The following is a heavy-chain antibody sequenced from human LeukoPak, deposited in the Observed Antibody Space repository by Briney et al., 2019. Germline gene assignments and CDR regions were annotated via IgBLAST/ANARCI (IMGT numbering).Heavy chain of an antibody. Sequence: PSETLSLTCTVSGGSISSGDYYWSWIRQPPGKGLEWIGYIYYSGSTYYNPSLKSRVTISVDTSKNQFSLKLSSVTAADTAVYYCARVSDSSGYYYSWGQGTLVTVSS. CDR2: IYYSGST. V-gene: IGHV4-30-4*02. CDR3: ARVSDSSGYYYS. CDR1: GGSISSGDYY. J-gene: IGHJ4*02. D-gene: IGHD3-22*01.